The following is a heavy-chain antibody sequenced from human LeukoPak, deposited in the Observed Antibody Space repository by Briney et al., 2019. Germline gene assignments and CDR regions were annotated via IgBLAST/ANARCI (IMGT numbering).Heavy chain of an antibody. D-gene: IGHD2-2*01. CDR1: GFTFSDYT. CDR3: AKGYCASTTCYSRFEN. Sequence: PGGSLRLSCAASGFTFSDYTMQWVRQAPGKGLEWVALLPPDGSYQYYADSLKGRFTISRDNFKNALYLQMNSLRAEDTAVYYCAKGYCASTTCYSRFENWGQGTQVTVSS. J-gene: IGHJ4*02. V-gene: IGHV3-30*04. CDR2: LPPDGSYQ.